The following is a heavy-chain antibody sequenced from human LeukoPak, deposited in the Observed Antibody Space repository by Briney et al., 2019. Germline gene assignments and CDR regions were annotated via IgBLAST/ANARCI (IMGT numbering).Heavy chain of an antibody. CDR2: ISWISGSI. J-gene: IGHJ3*02. Sequence: GGSLRLSCAASGFTFDNYAMHWVRQAPGKGLEWVSGISWISGSIGYADSVKGRFTISRDNAKNSPYLQMNSLRAEDTALYYCAKDFAPGSDAFDIWGQGTMVTVSS. CDR1: GFTFDNYA. V-gene: IGHV3-9*01. D-gene: IGHD7-27*01. CDR3: AKDFAPGSDAFDI.